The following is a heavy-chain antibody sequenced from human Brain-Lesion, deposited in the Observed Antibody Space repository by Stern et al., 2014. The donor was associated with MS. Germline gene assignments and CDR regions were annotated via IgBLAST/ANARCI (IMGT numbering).Heavy chain of an antibody. J-gene: IGHJ4*02. V-gene: IGHV3-23*04. CDR3: AKGLRQQLVPFDY. CDR1: GFSFSIYA. Sequence: VQLVKSGGGLVQPGGSLRLSCAASGFSFSIYAMNWVRQAQGKGPDWVAAIRGRGDSAYYADSVNGRFTISRDNSKNTVYLQMNSLRADDTAVYYCAKGLRQQLVPFDYWGQGTLVSVSS. D-gene: IGHD6-13*01. CDR2: IRGRGDSA.